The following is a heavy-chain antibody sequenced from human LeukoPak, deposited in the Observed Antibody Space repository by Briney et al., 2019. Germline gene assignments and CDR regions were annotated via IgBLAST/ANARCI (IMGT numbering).Heavy chain of an antibody. D-gene: IGHD1-7*01. J-gene: IGHJ4*02. CDR2: INGDGSST. V-gene: IGHV3-74*01. Sequence: GGSLRLSCAASGFTFRSYWMHWVRQAPGKGLVWVSRINGDGSSTSYADSVKGRFTISRDNAKNTLYLQMNNLRAEDTAVYYCAGGELLLDYWGQGTLVTVSS. CDR3: AGGELLLDY. CDR1: GFTFRSYW.